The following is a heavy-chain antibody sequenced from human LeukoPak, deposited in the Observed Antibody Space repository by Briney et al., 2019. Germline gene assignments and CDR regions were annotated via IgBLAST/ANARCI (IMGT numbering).Heavy chain of an antibody. CDR2: ISSSSSYI. CDR3: ARGLDTAMVTIAY. D-gene: IGHD5-18*01. Sequence: GGSLRLSCAASGFTFSTYSMNGVRQAPGKGLEWVSSISSSSSYIYYTDSVKGRFTISRDNAKNSLYLQMNSLRAEDTAVYYCARGLDTAMVTIAYWGQGTLVTVSS. CDR1: GFTFSTYS. J-gene: IGHJ4*02. V-gene: IGHV3-21*01.